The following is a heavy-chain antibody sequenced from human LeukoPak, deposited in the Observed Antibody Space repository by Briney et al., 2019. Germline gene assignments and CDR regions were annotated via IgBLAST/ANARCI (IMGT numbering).Heavy chain of an antibody. J-gene: IGHJ5*02. D-gene: IGHD6-13*01. CDR3: ASSDLSWYPNWFDP. CDR2: IYYSGST. Sequence: SETLSLTCTVSGGSISSSSYYWGWIRQPPGKGLEWIGSIYYSGSTYYNPSLKSRVTISVDTSKNQFSLKLSSVTAADTAVYYCASSDLSWYPNWFDPWGQGTLVTVSS. V-gene: IGHV4-39*07. CDR1: GGSISSSSYY.